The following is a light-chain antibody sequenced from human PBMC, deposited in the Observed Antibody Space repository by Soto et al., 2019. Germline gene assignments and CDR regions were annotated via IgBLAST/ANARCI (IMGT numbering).Light chain of an antibody. CDR3: QQHSDWPLT. Sequence: EIVLIQSPATLSLSPGERATLSCRASQSVSSSLAWYQRNPGQAPRLLIFDASNRATGIPVRFSGSGSGTDFTLTISSLEPEDFTVYYCQQHSDWPLTFGGGTRVEIK. CDR2: DAS. V-gene: IGKV3-11*01. CDR1: QSVSSS. J-gene: IGKJ4*01.